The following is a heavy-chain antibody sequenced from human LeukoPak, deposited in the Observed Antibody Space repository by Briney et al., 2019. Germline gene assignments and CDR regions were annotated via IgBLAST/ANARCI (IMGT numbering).Heavy chain of an antibody. V-gene: IGHV4-4*07. CDR3: ARDKRLDGMDV. CDR2: LFPSGST. J-gene: IGHJ6*02. Sequence: PSETLSLTCTVSGGSISTYYWSWLRQPAGKGLELIGRLFPSGSTNYNPSLKTRVTMSVNTSKNQFSLRLSSVTAADTAIYYCARDKRLDGMDVWGQGTTVTVSS. CDR1: GGSISTYY. D-gene: IGHD6-25*01.